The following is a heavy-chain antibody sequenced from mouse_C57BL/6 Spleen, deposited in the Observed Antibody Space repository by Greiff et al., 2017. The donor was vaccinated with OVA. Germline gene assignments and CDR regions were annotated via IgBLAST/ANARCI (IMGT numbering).Heavy chain of an antibody. V-gene: IGHV1-69*01. CDR1: GYTFTSYW. D-gene: IGHD1-1*01. CDR3: ARRGDYYGSSQYYFDY. Sequence: QVQLQQPGAELVMPGASVKLSCKASGYTFTSYWMHWVKQRPGQGLEWIGEIDPSDSYTNYNQKFKGKSTLTVDKSSSTAYMQLSSLTSEDSAVYYCARRGDYYGSSQYYFDYWGKGTTLTVSS. CDR2: IDPSDSYT. J-gene: IGHJ2*01.